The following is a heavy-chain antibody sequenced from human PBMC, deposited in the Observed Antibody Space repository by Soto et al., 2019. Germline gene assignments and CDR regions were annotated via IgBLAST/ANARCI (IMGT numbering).Heavy chain of an antibody. J-gene: IGHJ5*02. D-gene: IGHD2-2*01. CDR3: ARDPSPRSQLHHTSKWFDP. CDR2: MSASNANT. V-gene: IGHV1-18*01. CDR1: GYTFTSYG. Sequence: ASLKGSCNASGYTFTSYGINLGRQAPGQGLEWMGCMSASNANTNYTPTHKGRVTMTTDKSTSPAYMELWSLRSHDTAVYYCARDPSPRSQLHHTSKWFDPWGPGTLVNVSS.